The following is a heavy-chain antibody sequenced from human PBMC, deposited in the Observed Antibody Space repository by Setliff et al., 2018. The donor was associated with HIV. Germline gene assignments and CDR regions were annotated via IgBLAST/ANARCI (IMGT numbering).Heavy chain of an antibody. V-gene: IGHV3-13*01. CDR1: GFIFSNYD. Sequence: PGGSLRLSCAASGFIFSNYDMHWVRQVIGKGLEWVSAIGTAGDTYYPGSVKGRFTISRENAKNSLYLQMNSLRAGDTAVYYCARALYPMTTVSAFDSWGQGTLVTVSS. CDR2: IGTAGDT. J-gene: IGHJ5*01. CDR3: ARALYPMTTVSAFDS. D-gene: IGHD4-4*01.